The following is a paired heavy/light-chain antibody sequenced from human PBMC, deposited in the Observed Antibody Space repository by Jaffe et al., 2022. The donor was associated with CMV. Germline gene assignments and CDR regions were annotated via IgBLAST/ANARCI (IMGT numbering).Heavy chain of an antibody. D-gene: IGHD3-22*01. CDR3: VKEYGDSSGYYYEVDY. CDR2: ISSNGGST. V-gene: IGHV3-64D*06. J-gene: IGHJ4*02. CDR1: GFTFSSYA. Sequence: EVQLVESGGGLVQPGGSLRLSCSASGFTFSSYAMHWVRQAPGKGLEYVSAISSNGGSTYYADSVKGRFTISRDNSKNTLYLQMSSLRAEDTAVYYCVKEYGDSSGYYYEVDYWGQGTLVTVSS.
Light chain of an antibody. J-gene: IGLJ3*02. Sequence: SYELTQPSSVSVSPGQTARITCSGDVLAKKYARWFQQKPGQAPVLVIYKDSERPSGIPERFSGSSSGTTVTLTISGAQVEDEADYYCYSAADNNLVFGGGTKLTVL. CDR3: YSAADNNLV. V-gene: IGLV3-27*01. CDR1: VLAKKY. CDR2: KDS.